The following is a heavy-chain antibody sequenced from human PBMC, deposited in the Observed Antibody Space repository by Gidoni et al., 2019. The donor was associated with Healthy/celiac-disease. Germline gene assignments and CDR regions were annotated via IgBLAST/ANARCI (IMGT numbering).Heavy chain of an antibody. D-gene: IGHD2-15*01. Sequence: EVQLLESGGGLVQPGGSLRLSCAASGFTFSSYAMSWVRQAPGKGLEWVSAISGSGGSTYYADSVKGRFTISRDNSKNTLYLQMNSLRAEDTAVYYCAKDRYCSGGSCYLWGIHFDYWGQGTLVTVSS. CDR2: ISGSGGST. J-gene: IGHJ4*02. CDR1: GFTFSSYA. CDR3: AKDRYCSGGSCYLWGIHFDY. V-gene: IGHV3-23*01.